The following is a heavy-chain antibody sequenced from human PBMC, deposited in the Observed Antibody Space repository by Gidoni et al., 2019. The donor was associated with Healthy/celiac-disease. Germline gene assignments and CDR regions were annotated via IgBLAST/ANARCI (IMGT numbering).Heavy chain of an antibody. J-gene: IGHJ6*03. D-gene: IGHD3-10*01. Sequence: QVQLVQSGAEVKKPGASVTVSCKASGYTFTSYGISWVRQAPGQGLEWMGWISAYNGNTHYAQKLQGRVTMTTDTSTSTAYMELRSLRSDDTAVYYCARDLWFGELSDYYYYMDVWGKGTTVTVSS. CDR1: GYTFTSYG. V-gene: IGHV1-18*01. CDR2: ISAYNGNT. CDR3: ARDLWFGELSDYYYYMDV.